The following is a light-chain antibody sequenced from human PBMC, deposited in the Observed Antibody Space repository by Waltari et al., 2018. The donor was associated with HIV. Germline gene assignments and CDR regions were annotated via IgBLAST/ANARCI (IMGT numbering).Light chain of an antibody. Sequence: QSALTQPASVSGSPGQSITISCTGTSSDVGSYNLVSWYRQHPGTAPKVIVYEAITRPSGVSNRFSRFKSGNTAFFTISGLRTEDEAYYSCCSHAGSDTWVFGGGTKLTVL. CDR3: CSHAGSDTWV. J-gene: IGLJ3*02. CDR1: SSDVGSYNL. V-gene: IGLV2-23*01. CDR2: EAI.